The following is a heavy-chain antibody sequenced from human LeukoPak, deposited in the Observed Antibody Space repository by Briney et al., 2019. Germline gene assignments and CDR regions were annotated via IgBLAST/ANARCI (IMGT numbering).Heavy chain of an antibody. D-gene: IGHD6-13*01. J-gene: IGHJ6*02. CDR1: GFTFSDYY. V-gene: IGHV3-11*01. Sequence: GGSLRLSCAASGFTFSDYYMSWLRQAPGKGLEWVSYISSSGSTIYYADSVKGRFTISRDNAKNSLYLQMNSLRAEDTAVYYCAREEALAAAGTLRRKDYYYYGMDVWGQGTTVTVSS. CDR2: ISSSGSTI. CDR3: AREEALAAAGTLRRKDYYYYGMDV.